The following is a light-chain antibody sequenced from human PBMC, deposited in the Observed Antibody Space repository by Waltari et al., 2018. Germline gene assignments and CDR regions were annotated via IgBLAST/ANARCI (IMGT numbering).Light chain of an antibody. Sequence: TVVTQSPVTPSVSPGERATLSCRTSQSIGSSLAWYQQKPGQAPRLLIYHASTRATGIPARFSGSGSETEFTLTISSLQSEDFAVYYCQQYNNWPPGTFGQGTKVEV. J-gene: IGKJ1*01. V-gene: IGKV3-15*01. CDR2: HAS. CDR3: QQYNNWPPGT. CDR1: QSIGSS.